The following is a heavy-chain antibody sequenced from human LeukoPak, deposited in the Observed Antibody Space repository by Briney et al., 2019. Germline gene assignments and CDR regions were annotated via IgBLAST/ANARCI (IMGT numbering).Heavy chain of an antibody. J-gene: IGHJ4*02. CDR3: ARDQAESSGFDY. CDR2: IWYDGSNK. CDR1: GFTFSSYG. V-gene: IGHV3-33*01. Sequence: PGSSLRLSCAASGFTFSSYGMHWVRQAPGKGLEWVAVIWYDGSNKYYADSVKGRFTISRDNSKNTLYLQMNSLRAEDTAVYYCARDQAESSGFDYWGQGTLVTVSS. D-gene: IGHD6-6*01.